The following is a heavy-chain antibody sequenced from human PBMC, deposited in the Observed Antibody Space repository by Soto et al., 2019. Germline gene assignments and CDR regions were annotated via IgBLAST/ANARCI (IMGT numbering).Heavy chain of an antibody. CDR2: ISSSSSYI. V-gene: IGHV3-21*01. Sequence: PGGSLRLSCAASGFTFSSYSMNWVRQAPGKGLEWVSSISSSSSYIYYADSVKGRFTISRDNAKNSLYLQMNSLRAEDTAVYYCARDYLVSWPKLQNWFDPWGQGTLVTVSS. CDR1: GFTFSSYS. J-gene: IGHJ5*02. CDR3: ARDYLVSWPKLQNWFDP. D-gene: IGHD4-4*01.